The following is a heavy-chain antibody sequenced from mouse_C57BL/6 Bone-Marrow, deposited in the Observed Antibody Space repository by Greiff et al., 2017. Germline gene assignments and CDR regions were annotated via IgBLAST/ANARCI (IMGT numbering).Heavy chain of an antibody. V-gene: IGHV5-6*01. CDR3: YYSKEAY. Sequence: EVQVVESGGDLVKPGGSLKLSCAASGFTFSSYGMSWVRQTPDKRLEWVATISSGGSYTYYPDSVKGRFTISRDNAKNTLYLQMSSLKSEDTAMYYCYYSKEAYWGQGTLVTVSA. D-gene: IGHD2-5*01. CDR2: ISSGGSYT. CDR1: GFTFSSYG. J-gene: IGHJ3*01.